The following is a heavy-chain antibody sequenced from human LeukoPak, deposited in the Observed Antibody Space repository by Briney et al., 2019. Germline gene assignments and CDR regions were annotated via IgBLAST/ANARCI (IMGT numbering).Heavy chain of an antibody. Sequence: SETLSLTCTVSGGXVSSGSYYWSWIRQPPGRGLEWGGYIYYSGSTNYNPSLKSRVTISVDTSKNQFSLKLSSVTAADTAVYYCARDVKSSGYGDWFDPWGQGTLVTVSS. CDR3: ARDVKSSGYGDWFDP. V-gene: IGHV4-61*01. D-gene: IGHD3-22*01. CDR2: IYYSGST. J-gene: IGHJ5*02. CDR1: GGXVSSGSYY.